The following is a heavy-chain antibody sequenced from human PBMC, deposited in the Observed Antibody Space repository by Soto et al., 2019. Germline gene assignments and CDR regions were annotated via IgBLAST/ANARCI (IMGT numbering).Heavy chain of an antibody. V-gene: IGHV3-23*01. J-gene: IGHJ3*02. CDR2: ISGSGGST. D-gene: IGHD1-1*01. Sequence: EVQLLESGGGLVQPGGSLRLSCAASGFTFSSYAMSWVRQAPGKGLEWVSAISGSGGSTYYADSVKGRFTISRDNSKNTLYLQMNSLRAEDTAVYYCAKSLCRRNWNDGCHAFDIWGQGTMVTVSS. CDR1: GFTFSSYA. CDR3: AKSLCRRNWNDGCHAFDI.